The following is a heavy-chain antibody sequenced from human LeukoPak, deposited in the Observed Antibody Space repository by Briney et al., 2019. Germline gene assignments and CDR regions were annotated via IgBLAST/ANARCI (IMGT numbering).Heavy chain of an antibody. J-gene: IGHJ5*02. CDR1: GYTFTNYA. D-gene: IGHD2-21*01. Sequence: ASVKVSCKASGYTFTNYAITWVRQAPGQGPEWMGWISPYNGDRRDALKFQDRVTMTTDTSTSTAYMELRSLRSDDTAVYYCARLCSIRWCLHDWFDPWGQGTLVTVSS. CDR3: ARLCSIRWCLHDWFDP. CDR2: ISPYNGDR. V-gene: IGHV1-18*01.